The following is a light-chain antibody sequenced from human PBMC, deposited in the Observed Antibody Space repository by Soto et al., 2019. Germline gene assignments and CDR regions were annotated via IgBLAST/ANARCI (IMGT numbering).Light chain of an antibody. J-gene: IGLJ7*01. CDR1: TPMTGSNT. CDR3: AAWDDSLDGHVV. CDR2: NII. V-gene: IGLV1-44*01. Sequence: QSVLTQPPSALGAPGRRLTISGSERTPMTGSNTFSWFQQLPGRAPKLLFYNIIYRPPGVPDRFSGSKSGTSVSLAISGLQSEDEADYYCAAWDDSLDGHVVFGGGTQLTVL.